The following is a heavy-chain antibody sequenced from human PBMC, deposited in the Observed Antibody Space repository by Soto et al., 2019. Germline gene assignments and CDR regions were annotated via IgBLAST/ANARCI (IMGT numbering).Heavy chain of an antibody. J-gene: IGHJ4*02. D-gene: IGHD3-22*01. CDR3: TTGAYYYDYSVLY. V-gene: IGHV3-15*01. CDR2: IKSKSDGGTT. Sequence: WGSLRLSCAASGFTFSKAWMSWVRQAPGKGLEWVGRIKSKSDGGTTDYAAPVKGRFTISRDDSKNTLYLQMNSLKTEDTAVYYCTTGAYYYDYSVLYWGQGTLVGVSS. CDR1: GFTFSKAW.